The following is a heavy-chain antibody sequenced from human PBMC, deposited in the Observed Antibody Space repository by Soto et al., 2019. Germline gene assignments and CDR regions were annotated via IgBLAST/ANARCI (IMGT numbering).Heavy chain of an antibody. V-gene: IGHV3-49*03. CDR1: GFTLGDYA. CDR2: TRSKAYGGTT. CDR3: TRDASLLRFSTSEYVQH. D-gene: IGHD3-3*01. Sequence: VQLVESGGDLVQPGRSLRLSCTASGFTLGDYAMSWFRQAPGKGLEWVGFTRSKAYGGTTEYAASVKGRFTISRDDSKSIAYLQMNSLKTEDTAVYYCTRDASLLRFSTSEYVQHWGQGTLVTVSS. J-gene: IGHJ1*01.